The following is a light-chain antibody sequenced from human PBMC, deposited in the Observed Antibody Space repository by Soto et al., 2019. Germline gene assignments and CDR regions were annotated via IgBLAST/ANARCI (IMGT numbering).Light chain of an antibody. CDR3: SSLGC. CDR1: SSDVGGYNF. CDR2: EVS. Sequence: QSVLTQPPSASGSPGQSVTISCTGTSSDVGGYNFVSWFQQHPGKAPKLMIYEVSQRPSGVPDRFSGSKSGNTASLTVSGLQAEDEADYYCSSLGCFGTGTKVTVL. J-gene: IGLJ1*01. V-gene: IGLV2-8*01.